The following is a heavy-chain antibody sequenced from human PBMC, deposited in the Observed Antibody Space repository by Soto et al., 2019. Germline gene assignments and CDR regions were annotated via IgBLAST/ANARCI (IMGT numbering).Heavy chain of an antibody. CDR2: INSDGSST. Sequence: GGSLRLSCAASGFTFSSYWMHWVRQAPGKGLVWVSRINSDGSSTSYADSVKGRFTISRDNAKNTLYLQMNSLRAEDTAVYYCAREVGGYYYYYMDVWGKGTTVTVSS. V-gene: IGHV3-74*01. CDR3: AREVGGYYYYYMDV. CDR1: GFTFSSYW. J-gene: IGHJ6*03. D-gene: IGHD2-15*01.